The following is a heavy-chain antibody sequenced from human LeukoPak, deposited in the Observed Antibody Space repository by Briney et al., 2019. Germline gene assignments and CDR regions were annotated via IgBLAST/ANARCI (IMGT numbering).Heavy chain of an antibody. CDR1: GFTFSSYW. D-gene: IGHD6-6*01. Sequence: PGGSLRLSCAASGFTFSSYWMSWVRQAPGKGLEWVANIKQDASEKYYVDSVKGRFTISRDNAKNSLYLQMNSLRAEDTAVYYCARDEKFAQLGPDYWGQGTLVTVSS. J-gene: IGHJ4*02. CDR3: ARDEKFAQLGPDY. V-gene: IGHV3-7*01. CDR2: IKQDASEK.